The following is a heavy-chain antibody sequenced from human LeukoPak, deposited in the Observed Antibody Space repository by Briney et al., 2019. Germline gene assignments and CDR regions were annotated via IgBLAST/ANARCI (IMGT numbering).Heavy chain of an antibody. CDR2: IDWDDDK. V-gene: IGHV2-70*11. J-gene: IGHJ4*02. CDR1: GFSLSTRGMC. CDR3: ARINYYDSSGYLGFDY. Sequence: SGPTLVNPTQTLTLTCTFSGFSLSTRGMCVSWIRQPPGKALEWLARIDWDDDKYYSTSLKTRLTISKDTSKNQVVLTMTNMDPVDTATYYCARINYYDSSGYLGFDYWGQGTLVTVSS. D-gene: IGHD3-22*01.